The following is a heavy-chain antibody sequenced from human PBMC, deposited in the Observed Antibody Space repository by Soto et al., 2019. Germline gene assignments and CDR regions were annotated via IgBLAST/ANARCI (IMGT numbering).Heavy chain of an antibody. D-gene: IGHD3-10*01. CDR1: GCSISSYY. CDR3: ARGPFHYYGSGSYLNWFDP. CDR2: IYYSGST. V-gene: IGHV4-59*01. Sequence: TLSLTCTVSGCSISSYYWSWIRQPPGKGLEWIGYIYYSGSTNYNPSLKSRVTISVDTSKNQFSLKLSSVTAADTAVYYCARGPFHYYGSGSYLNWFDPWGQGTLVTVSS. J-gene: IGHJ5*02.